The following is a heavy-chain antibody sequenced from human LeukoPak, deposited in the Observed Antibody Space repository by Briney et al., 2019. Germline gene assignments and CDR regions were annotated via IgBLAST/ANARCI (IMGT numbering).Heavy chain of an antibody. V-gene: IGHV3-48*02. Sequence: GGSLRLSCAASGFTFSDYRMNWVRQAPGKGLEWVSDISSSSITVYADSVKGRFTISRDNAKNSLYLQMNSLRDEDTAVYYCAIGRFKAHDIDNWGQGTLVTVSS. J-gene: IGHJ4*02. D-gene: IGHD3-9*01. CDR2: ISSSSITV. CDR3: AIGRFKAHDIDN. CDR1: GFTFSDYR.